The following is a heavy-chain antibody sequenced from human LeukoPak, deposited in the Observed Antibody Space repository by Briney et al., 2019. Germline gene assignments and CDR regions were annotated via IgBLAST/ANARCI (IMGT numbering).Heavy chain of an antibody. Sequence: KPSETLSLTCTVSGGSISSSSYYWGWIRQPPGKGLEWIGSIYYSGSTYYNPSLKSRVTISADTPKNQFSLTLGSVSATDTAVYYCVSPRGFSYGYFDYWGQGTLVTVSS. CDR1: GGSISSSSYY. CDR3: VSPRGFSYGYFDY. J-gene: IGHJ4*02. CDR2: IYYSGST. D-gene: IGHD5-18*01. V-gene: IGHV4-39*01.